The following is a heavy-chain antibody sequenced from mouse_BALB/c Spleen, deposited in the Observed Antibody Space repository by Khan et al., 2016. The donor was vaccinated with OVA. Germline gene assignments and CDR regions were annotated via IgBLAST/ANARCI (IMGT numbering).Heavy chain of an antibody. CDR3: ARAYYGNYREAMDY. D-gene: IGHD2-10*01. J-gene: IGHJ4*01. CDR2: IWGDGST. V-gene: IGHV2-6-7*01. CDR1: GFSLTGFG. Sequence: VELVESGPGLVAPSQSLSITCTVSGFSLTGFGVNWVRQPPGKGLEWLGMIWGDGSTDYNSALKSRLNLSKDNSKSQVFLKMNSLQTNDTARYYCARAYYGNYREAMDYWGQGTSVTVSS.